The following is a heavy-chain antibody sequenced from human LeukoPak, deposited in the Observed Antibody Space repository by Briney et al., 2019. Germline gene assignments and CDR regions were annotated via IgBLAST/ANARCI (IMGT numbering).Heavy chain of an antibody. Sequence: SGPTLVNPTQTLTLTCTFSGFSLSTSGVSVGWIRQPPGKALEWIGSIYYSGSTYYNPSLKSRVTISVDTSKNKFSLKLSSVTAADTAVYYCATTARGSVEMTIDYWGQGTLVTVSS. CDR2: IYYSGST. D-gene: IGHD5-24*01. CDR1: GFSLSTSGVS. J-gene: IGHJ4*02. V-gene: IGHV4-39*01. CDR3: ATTARGSVEMTIDY.